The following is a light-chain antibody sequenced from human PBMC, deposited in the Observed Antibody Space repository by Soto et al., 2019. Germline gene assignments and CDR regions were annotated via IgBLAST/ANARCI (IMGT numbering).Light chain of an antibody. CDR1: TGHSSFA. Sequence: QLVLTQSPSASASLGASVKLTCTLSTGHSSFAIAWHQQQPEKGPRYLMKLNSDGSHNKGHGIPDRFSGSSSGAERYLTISSLQSEDEADYYCQTWGTGIYVVFGGGTKVTVL. CDR2: LNSDGSH. J-gene: IGLJ2*01. CDR3: QTWGTGIYVV. V-gene: IGLV4-69*01.